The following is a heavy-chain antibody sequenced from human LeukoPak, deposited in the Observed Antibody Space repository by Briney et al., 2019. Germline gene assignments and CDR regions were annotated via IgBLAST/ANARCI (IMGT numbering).Heavy chain of an antibody. D-gene: IGHD5-18*01. CDR2: IHYSGTT. J-gene: IGHJ4*02. CDR3: ARISGFNYGRTFDY. CDR1: GRSISNGNYY. V-gene: IGHV4-39*07. Sequence: PSETLSLTCTVSGRSISNGNYYWGWLRQPPGRGLEWIGSIHYSGTTYYHPSLKSRVTISVDTSKNQFSLKLSSLTAADTAVYYCARISGFNYGRTFDYWGQGTLVTVSS.